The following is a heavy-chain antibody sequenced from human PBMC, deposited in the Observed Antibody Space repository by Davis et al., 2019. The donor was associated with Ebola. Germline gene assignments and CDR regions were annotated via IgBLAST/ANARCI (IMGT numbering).Heavy chain of an antibody. J-gene: IGHJ3*01. D-gene: IGHD3-22*01. Sequence: PGGSLRLSCAASGLTFSNAWMNWVRQAPGKGLEWVGRIKSKTDGGTTDYAAPVKGRFAISRDDSKDTLYLQMNSLQTEDTAIYYCTTGTIYDSSGYHFDDAFDVWGQGTTVTVSS. CDR2: IKSKTDGGTT. CDR3: TTGTIYDSSGYHFDDAFDV. CDR1: GLTFSNAW. V-gene: IGHV3-15*05.